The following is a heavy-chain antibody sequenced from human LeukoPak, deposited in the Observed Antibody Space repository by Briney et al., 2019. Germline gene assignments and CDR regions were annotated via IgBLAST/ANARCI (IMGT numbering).Heavy chain of an antibody. D-gene: IGHD4-17*01. CDR2: ISGSGGST. Sequence: PGGSLRLSCAASGFTFSSYAMSWVRQAPGKGLEWVSAISGSGGSTYYADSVKGRFTISRDNSKNTLYLQMNSLRAEDTAVYYCARVKDGDSYFDYWGQGTLVTVSS. CDR1: GFTFSSYA. CDR3: ARVKDGDSYFDY. J-gene: IGHJ4*02. V-gene: IGHV3-23*01.